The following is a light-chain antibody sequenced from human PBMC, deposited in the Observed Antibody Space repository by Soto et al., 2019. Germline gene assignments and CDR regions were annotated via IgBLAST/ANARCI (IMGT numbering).Light chain of an antibody. CDR2: GAS. Sequence: ENLLTQSPGTLSLSPGEGATLSCRASRGVSANYLAWYQQKPGQAPTLLIYGASIRAAGIPDRFSGSGSGTEFTLTISSLQPDDFATYYCQHYNSYSEAFGQGTKVDIK. J-gene: IGKJ1*01. CDR3: QHYNSYSEA. V-gene: IGKV3-20*01. CDR1: RGVSANY.